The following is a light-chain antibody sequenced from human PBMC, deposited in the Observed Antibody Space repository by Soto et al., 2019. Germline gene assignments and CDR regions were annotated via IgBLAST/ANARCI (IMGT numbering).Light chain of an antibody. J-gene: IGKJ1*01. Sequence: VWTQSTAPLSLSPGERSTLSCMAILNVNSYLAWYQQKPGQAPRLLMYDTSSRASGIPDRFSGSGSVTDFTLTISRLEPEDFAVYYCQQFDESRQVWTFGQGTKV. CDR1: LNVNSY. V-gene: IGKV3-11*01. CDR3: QQFDESRQVWT. CDR2: DTS.